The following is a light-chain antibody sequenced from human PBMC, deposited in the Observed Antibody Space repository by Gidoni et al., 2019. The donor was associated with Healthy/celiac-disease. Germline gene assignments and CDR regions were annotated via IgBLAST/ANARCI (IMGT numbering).Light chain of an antibody. V-gene: IGKV1-33*01. Sequence: DIQMTPSPSSLSASVGDRVTTTCQASQDISNYLNWYQQKPGKAPKLLIYDASNLETGVPSRFSGSGSGTDFTFTISSLQPEDIATYYCQQYDNLPPFTFGPGTKVDIK. J-gene: IGKJ3*01. CDR3: QQYDNLPPFT. CDR2: DAS. CDR1: QDISNY.